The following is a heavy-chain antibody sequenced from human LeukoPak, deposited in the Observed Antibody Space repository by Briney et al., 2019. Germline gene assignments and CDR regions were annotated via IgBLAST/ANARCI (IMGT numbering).Heavy chain of an antibody. CDR3: ARLVVVPAAILPDY. CDR1: GYTFTSYG. D-gene: IGHD2-2*01. J-gene: IGHJ4*02. CDR2: ISAYNGNT. Sequence: ASVKVPCKASGYTFTSYGISWVRQAPGQGLEWMGWISAYNGNTNYAQKLQGRVTMTTDTSTSTAYMELRSLRSDDTAVYYCARLVVVPAAILPDYWGQGTLVTVSS. V-gene: IGHV1-18*04.